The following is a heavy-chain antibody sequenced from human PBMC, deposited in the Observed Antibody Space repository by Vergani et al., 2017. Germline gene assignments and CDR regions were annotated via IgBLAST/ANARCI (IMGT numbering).Heavy chain of an antibody. CDR1: GFTFDTYT. CDR2: ISSGGGDI. Sequence: EVQLLESGGGLVQPGGSRRLSCAGAGFTFDTYTMAYVRQAPGKGLEWVATISSGGGDIFYADSVKGRFTISRDNSKNTLFLQMNSLKDEDTAVYYCTTAWGLYYVQGEYFQYGGRGTLVSVSS. D-gene: IGHD3-3*01. J-gene: IGHJ1*01. CDR3: TTAWGLYYVQGEYFQY. V-gene: IGHV3-23*01.